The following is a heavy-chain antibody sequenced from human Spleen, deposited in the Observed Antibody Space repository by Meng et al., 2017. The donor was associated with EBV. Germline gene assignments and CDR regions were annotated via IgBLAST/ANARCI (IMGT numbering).Heavy chain of an antibody. Sequence: LRPRESGPGLVKPWETLSLTCTVSGGSISSSYYWGWIRQPPGKGLEWIGSMYYGGSTYYNPSLKNRVTITTDTSKNQISLKLYSVTAADTAVYYCASPFGAVAGTGFDNWGQGTLVTVSS. V-gene: IGHV4-39*07. CDR1: GGSISSSYY. J-gene: IGHJ4*02. CDR2: MYYGGST. CDR3: ASPFGAVAGTGFDN. D-gene: IGHD6-19*01.